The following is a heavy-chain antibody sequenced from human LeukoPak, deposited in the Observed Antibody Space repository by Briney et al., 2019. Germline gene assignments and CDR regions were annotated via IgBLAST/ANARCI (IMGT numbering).Heavy chain of an antibody. CDR3: AKGGYFAFDF. J-gene: IGHJ3*01. V-gene: IGHV3-23*01. CDR1: GFIFSTND. CDR2: NSGRTGAT. D-gene: IGHD2-2*03. Sequence: GGSLRLSCAASGFIFSTNDMSWVRQTPGKGLEWVSANSGRTGATYYTDSVRGRFTISRDNSKNTLYLQMHSLRAEDTAIYFCAKGGYFAFDFWGQGTTVIVSS.